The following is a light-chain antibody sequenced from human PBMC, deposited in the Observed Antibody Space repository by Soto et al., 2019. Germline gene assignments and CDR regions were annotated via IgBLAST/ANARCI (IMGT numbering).Light chain of an antibody. Sequence: QSVLTQPASVSGSPGQSITISCTGTSSDFGGYNYVSWYQQHPGKAPKLMIYEVTNRPSGVSNRFSGSKSGNTASLTISGLQAEDEADSYCSSYTSSSTRVFGSGTKSPS. V-gene: IGLV2-14*01. CDR3: SSYTSSSTRV. J-gene: IGLJ1*01. CDR1: SSDFGGYNY. CDR2: EVT.